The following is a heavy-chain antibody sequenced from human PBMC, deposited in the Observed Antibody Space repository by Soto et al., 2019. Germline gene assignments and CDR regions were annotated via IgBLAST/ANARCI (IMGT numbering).Heavy chain of an antibody. CDR3: ARTPFYCSSTSCDSNTGYNWLDP. D-gene: IGHD2-2*02. CDR1: GGTFSSYA. Sequence: GASVKVSCKASGGTFSSYAISWVRQAPGQGLEWMGGIIPIFGTANYAQKFQGRVTITADESTSTAYMELSSLRSEDTAVYYCARTPFYCSSTSCDSNTGYNWLDPWGQGTLVTVSS. J-gene: IGHJ5*02. V-gene: IGHV1-69*13. CDR2: IIPIFGTA.